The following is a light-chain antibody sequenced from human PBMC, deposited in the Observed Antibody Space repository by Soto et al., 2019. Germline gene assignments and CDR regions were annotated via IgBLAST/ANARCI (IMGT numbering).Light chain of an antibody. CDR3: QQYSNWPPWT. CDR2: GAS. V-gene: IGKV3D-15*01. J-gene: IGKJ1*01. CDR1: QSVSDN. Sequence: EIVMTQSPATLSVSPGERATLSCRASQSVSDNLAWYQQKPGQAPRLLIYGASTRATGIPARFSGSGSGTEFTLTISSLKSEDFAVYYCQQYSNWPPWTFGQGTKVEIK.